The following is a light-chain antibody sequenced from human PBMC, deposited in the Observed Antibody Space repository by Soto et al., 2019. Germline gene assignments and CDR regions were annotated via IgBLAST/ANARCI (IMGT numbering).Light chain of an antibody. V-gene: IGKV1-5*03. Sequence: DIQLTQSPSTLSASVGDTVTITCRASQSITTWLAWYQQKPGKAPKALIYRVSTLYSGVPSRFSGSGSWTDSTLTITSLQADYVATYYYQHYNSFSWTFGQGPKVEVK. CDR2: RVS. J-gene: IGKJ1*01. CDR1: QSITTW. CDR3: QHYNSFSWT.